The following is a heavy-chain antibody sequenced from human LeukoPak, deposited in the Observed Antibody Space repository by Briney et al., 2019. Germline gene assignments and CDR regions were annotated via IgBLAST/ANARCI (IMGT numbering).Heavy chain of an antibody. CDR2: IIPIFGTA. Sequence: SVKVSCKASGGTFSSYAISWVRQAPGQGLEWMGGIIPIFGTANYAQKFQGRVTITADESTSTAYMELSSLRSEDTAVYYCARDYGGYDALDYWGQGTLVTVSS. CDR1: GGTFSSYA. CDR3: ARDYGGYDALDY. J-gene: IGHJ4*02. V-gene: IGHV1-69*13. D-gene: IGHD5-12*01.